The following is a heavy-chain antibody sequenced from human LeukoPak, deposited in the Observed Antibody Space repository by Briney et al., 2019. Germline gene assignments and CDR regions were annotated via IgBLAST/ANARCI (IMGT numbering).Heavy chain of an antibody. Sequence: PSETLSLTCAVSGGSISRGDYSWSWIRQPPGKGLEWIGYIYHRGSTCYTPSLKSRVTILVDRSKNQFSLKLSSVTAADTAVYYCASLVGATSDAFDIWGQGTMVTVSS. CDR1: GGSISRGDYS. CDR3: ASLVGATSDAFDI. D-gene: IGHD1-26*01. CDR2: IYHRGST. J-gene: IGHJ3*02. V-gene: IGHV4-30-2*01.